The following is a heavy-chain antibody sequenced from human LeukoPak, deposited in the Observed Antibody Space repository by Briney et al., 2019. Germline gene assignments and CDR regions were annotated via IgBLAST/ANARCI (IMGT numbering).Heavy chain of an antibody. CDR1: GFTFSSYA. D-gene: IGHD6-6*01. J-gene: IGHJ4*02. CDR2: ISGSGGST. V-gene: IGHV3-23*01. Sequence: GRPLRLSCAASGFTFSSYAMSWVRQAPGKGLEWVSAISGSGGSTYYADSVKGRFTISRDNSKNTLYLQMNSLRAEDTAVYYCAKVELSSVAALYYFDYWGQETLVTVSS. CDR3: AKVELSSVAALYYFDY.